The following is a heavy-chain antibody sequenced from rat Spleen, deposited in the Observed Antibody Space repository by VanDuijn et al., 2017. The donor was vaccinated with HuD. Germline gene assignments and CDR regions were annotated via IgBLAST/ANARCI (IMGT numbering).Heavy chain of an antibody. CDR1: GFTFSDYY. Sequence: EVQLVESGGGLVQPGRSLKLSCAASGFTFSDYYMAWVRQAPTKGLEWVASISPSGGSIYYPDSVKGRFTISRDNAQNTLYLQMNSLRSEDTATYYCTRDGYYDGYYHYFDYWGQGVMVTVSA. CDR3: TRDGYYDGYYHYFDY. CDR2: ISPSGGSI. V-gene: IGHV5-27*01. D-gene: IGHD1-12*03. J-gene: IGHJ2*01.